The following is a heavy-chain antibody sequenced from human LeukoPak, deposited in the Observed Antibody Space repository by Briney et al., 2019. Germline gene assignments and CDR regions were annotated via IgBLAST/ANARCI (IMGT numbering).Heavy chain of an antibody. CDR1: GFTFSSYS. CDR3: ARVDYGGNSLGWDY. V-gene: IGHV3-7*01. J-gene: IGHJ4*02. CDR2: IKQDGSEK. D-gene: IGHD4-23*01. Sequence: GGSLRLSCAASGFTFSSYSMNWVRQAPGKGLEWVANIKQDGSEKYYVDSVKGRFTISRDNANNSLYLQMNSLRAEDTAVYYCARVDYGGNSLGWDYWGQGTLVAVSS.